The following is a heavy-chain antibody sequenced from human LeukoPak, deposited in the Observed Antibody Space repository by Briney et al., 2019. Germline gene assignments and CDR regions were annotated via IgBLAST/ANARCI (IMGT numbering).Heavy chain of an antibody. CDR1: GFTFSSYA. V-gene: IGHV3-23*01. CDR3: ARVIADGYYYYYGMDV. J-gene: IGHJ6*02. CDR2: ISGSGGST. Sequence: GGSLRLSCAASGFTFSSYAMSWVCQAPGKGLEWVSAISGSGGSTYYADSVKGRFTISRDNSKNTLYLQINSLRAEDTAVYYCARVIADGYYYYYGMDVWGQGTTVTVSS. D-gene: IGHD6-13*01.